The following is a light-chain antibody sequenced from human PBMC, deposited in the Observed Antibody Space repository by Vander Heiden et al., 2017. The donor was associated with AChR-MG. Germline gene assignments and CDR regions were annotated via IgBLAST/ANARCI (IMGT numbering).Light chain of an antibody. CDR2: LGS. V-gene: IGKV2-28*01. Sequence: DIVMTQSPLSLPVTPGEPASISCRSSQRLLTSNGYNYLDWYLQKPGQSPQLLIDLGSNRASGVPDRFSGRGSGTDFTLKISRVEAEDGGVYYCMQALQTFTFGGGTKVEIK. CDR1: QRLLTSNGYNY. CDR3: MQALQTFT. J-gene: IGKJ4*01.